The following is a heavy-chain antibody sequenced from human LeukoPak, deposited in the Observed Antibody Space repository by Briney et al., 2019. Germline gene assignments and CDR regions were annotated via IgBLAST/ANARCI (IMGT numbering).Heavy chain of an antibody. CDR2: IYYSGTT. CDR3: AREYYDSRGEAFDV. V-gene: IGHV4-59*11. J-gene: IGHJ3*01. D-gene: IGHD3-22*01. Sequence: PSETLSLTCTVSGGSIGSHYWSWIRQPPGEGLEWIGYIYYSGTTSYNPSLKSRVTISVDTSKNQFSLKLSSVTAAATAVYYCAREYYDSRGEAFDVWGLGTMVTVSS. CDR1: GGSIGSHY.